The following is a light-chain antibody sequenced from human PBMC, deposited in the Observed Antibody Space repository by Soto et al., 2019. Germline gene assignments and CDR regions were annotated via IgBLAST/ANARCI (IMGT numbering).Light chain of an antibody. CDR1: QSVHNY. Sequence: SQSVHNYLAWYQQKPGQAPRLLIYGASTRAAGIPARFSGSGSGTDFTLTITSLEPEDFAVYYCQQRSNWPPITFGQGTRLEIK. V-gene: IGKV3-11*01. CDR3: QQRSNWPPIT. J-gene: IGKJ5*01. CDR2: GAS.